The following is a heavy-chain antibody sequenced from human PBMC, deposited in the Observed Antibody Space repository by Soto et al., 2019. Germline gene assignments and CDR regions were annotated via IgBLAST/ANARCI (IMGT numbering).Heavy chain of an antibody. CDR2: INPSGGST. Sequence: ASVKVSCKASGYTFTSYYMHWVRQAPGQGLEWMGIINPSGGSTSYAQKFQGRVTMTRDTSTSTVYMELSSLRSEDTAVYYCARGTGRIISGSYYLYLQHWGQGTLVTVSS. CDR1: GYTFTSYY. V-gene: IGHV1-46*01. J-gene: IGHJ1*01. CDR3: ARGTGRIISGSYYLYLQH. D-gene: IGHD1-26*01.